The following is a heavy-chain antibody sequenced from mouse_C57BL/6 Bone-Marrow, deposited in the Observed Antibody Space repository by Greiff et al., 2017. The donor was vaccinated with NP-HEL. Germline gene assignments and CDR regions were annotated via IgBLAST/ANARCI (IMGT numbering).Heavy chain of an antibody. Sequence: QVQLQQSGPELVKPGDSVKISCKASGYSFTSYYIHWVKQRPGQGLEWIGWIYPGSGNTKYNEKFKGKATLTADTSSSTAYMQLSSLTSEYSAVYYCARMTTGGYFDVWGTGTTVTVSS. CDR3: ARMTTGGYFDV. J-gene: IGHJ1*03. CDR1: GYSFTSYY. CDR2: IYPGSGNT. D-gene: IGHD2-13*01. V-gene: IGHV1-66*01.